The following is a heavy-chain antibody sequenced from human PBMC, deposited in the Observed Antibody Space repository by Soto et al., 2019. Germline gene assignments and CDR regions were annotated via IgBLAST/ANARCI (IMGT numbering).Heavy chain of an antibody. CDR2: IYYSGST. V-gene: IGHV4-59*01. Sequence: QVQLQESGPGLVKPSETLSLTCTVSDGSIGGYYWSWIRQPPGKRLVWVGYIYYSGSTNYNPSLKSRVTMSVDTSRNQLSLRLSSVTAADTAIYYCARAGSSWVNWFDPWGQGTLVTVSS. CDR3: ARAGSSWVNWFDP. CDR1: DGSIGGYY. D-gene: IGHD6-13*01. J-gene: IGHJ5*02.